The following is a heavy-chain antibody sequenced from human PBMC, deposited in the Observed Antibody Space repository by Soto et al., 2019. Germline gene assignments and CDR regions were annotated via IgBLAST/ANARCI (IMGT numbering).Heavy chain of an antibody. Sequence: HPGGSLRLSCAASGFTFSSYGMHWVRQAPGKGLEWVAVIWYDGSKKYYADSVKGRFTISRDNSKNTLYLQMNSLRVEDTAVYYCAGEATDYSNYPYGMDVWGQGTTVTVSS. J-gene: IGHJ6*02. D-gene: IGHD4-4*01. CDR2: IWYDGSKK. CDR1: GFTFSSYG. V-gene: IGHV3-33*01. CDR3: AGEATDYSNYPYGMDV.